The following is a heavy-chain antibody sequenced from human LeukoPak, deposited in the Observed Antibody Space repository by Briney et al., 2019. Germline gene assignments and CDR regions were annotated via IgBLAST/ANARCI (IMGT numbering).Heavy chain of an antibody. J-gene: IGHJ4*02. D-gene: IGHD4-17*01. Sequence: ASVKVSCKASGYTFTSYGISWVRQAPGQGLEWMGWISAYNGNTNYAQKLQGRVTMTTDTSTSTAYMELRCLRSDDTAVYYCARDMHDYGDYVLPYWGQGTLVTVSS. CDR3: ARDMHDYGDYVLPY. V-gene: IGHV1-18*01. CDR1: GYTFTSYG. CDR2: ISAYNGNT.